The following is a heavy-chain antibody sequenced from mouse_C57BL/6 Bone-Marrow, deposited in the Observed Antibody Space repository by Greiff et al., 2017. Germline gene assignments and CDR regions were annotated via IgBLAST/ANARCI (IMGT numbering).Heavy chain of an antibody. CDR3: TSSDYYGSSYDAY. Sequence: EVQLQQSGTVLARPGASVKMSCKTSGYTFTSYWMHWVKQRPGQGLEWIGAIYPGNSDTSYNQKFKGKAKLTAVTSASTAYRELSSLTNEDSAVYYGTSSDYYGSSYDAYWGQGTLVTVSA. D-gene: IGHD1-1*01. V-gene: IGHV1-5*01. J-gene: IGHJ3*01. CDR2: IYPGNSDT. CDR1: GYTFTSYW.